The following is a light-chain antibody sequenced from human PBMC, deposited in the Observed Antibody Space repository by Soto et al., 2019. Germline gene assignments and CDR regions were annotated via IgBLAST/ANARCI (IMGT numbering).Light chain of an antibody. CDR1: QTISSW. J-gene: IGKJ1*01. CDR2: AAS. Sequence: DIQMTQSPSTLSGSVGDRVTITCRASQTISSWLAWYQQKPGKAPKLLIYAASSLQSGVPSRFSGGGSGTDFTLTISGLEPEDFAVYYCQQYGYSPPWTFGQGTKVDIK. CDR3: QQYGYSPPWT. V-gene: IGKV1-5*01.